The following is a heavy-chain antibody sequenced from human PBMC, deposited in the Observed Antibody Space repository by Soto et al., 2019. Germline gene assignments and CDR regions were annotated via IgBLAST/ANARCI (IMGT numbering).Heavy chain of an antibody. V-gene: IGHV3-23*01. J-gene: IGHJ6*02. Sequence: PGGSLRLSCAASGFTFSSYAMSWVRQAPGKGLEWVSAISGSGGSTYYADSVKGRFTISRDNSKNTLYLQMNSLRAEDTAVYYCAKDPYSNYDYYYYGMDVWGQGTTVTVSS. D-gene: IGHD4-4*01. CDR3: AKDPYSNYDYYYYGMDV. CDR2: ISGSGGST. CDR1: GFTFSSYA.